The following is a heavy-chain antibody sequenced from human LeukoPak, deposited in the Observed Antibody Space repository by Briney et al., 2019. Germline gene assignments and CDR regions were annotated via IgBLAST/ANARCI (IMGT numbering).Heavy chain of an antibody. CDR1: GLTFSSYW. CDR2: INTDGSSS. V-gene: IGHV3-74*01. CDR3: ARDDYGGTDY. D-gene: IGHD4-23*01. Sequence: PGGSLRLSCAASGLTFSSYWMHWVRQAPGKGLVWVSRINTDGSSSSYAESVKGRFTISRDNAKNTLYLQMNSLRAEDTAMYYCARDDYGGTDYWGQGTMVTVSS. J-gene: IGHJ4*02.